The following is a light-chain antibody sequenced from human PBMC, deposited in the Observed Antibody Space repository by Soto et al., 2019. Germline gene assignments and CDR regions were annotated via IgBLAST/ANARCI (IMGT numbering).Light chain of an antibody. CDR1: QSVSSNS. CDR2: GTS. V-gene: IGKV3-20*01. CDR3: QQYGDSPPT. Sequence: EIVLTQSPGTLSLSPGESATLSCRASQSVSSNSLAWYRRNPGQPPSLLIYGTSTRATDIPRRFSGSGSGTDFTLTITRLEPEDFAVXFCQQYGDSPPTFGQGTKVEVK. J-gene: IGKJ1*01.